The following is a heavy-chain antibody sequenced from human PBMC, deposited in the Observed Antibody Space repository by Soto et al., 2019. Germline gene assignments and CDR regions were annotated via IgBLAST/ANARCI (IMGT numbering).Heavy chain of an antibody. Sequence: QVQLVQSGAEVKKPGASVKVSCKASGYTFTSYDIIWVRQATGQGLEWMGWMNPSTGNTDSAEKFQGRLTMTRNTSISTVYMALSRLSFEDTAVYYCARGRIIVAGGFDPWGQGTLVTVSS. D-gene: IGHD6-19*01. CDR3: ARGRIIVAGGFDP. V-gene: IGHV1-8*01. J-gene: IGHJ5*02. CDR2: MNPSTGNT. CDR1: GYTFTSYD.